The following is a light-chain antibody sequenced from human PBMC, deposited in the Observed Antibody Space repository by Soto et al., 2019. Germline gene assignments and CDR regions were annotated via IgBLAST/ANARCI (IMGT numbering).Light chain of an antibody. V-gene: IGLV2-14*03. CDR3: SSYTTYSTLGVV. CDR2: DVS. Sequence: QSVLTQPASVSGSPGQSITISCTGTSSDVGGYNYVSWYQHHPGKAPILMIYDVSNRPAGVSNRFSGSKSGNTASLSISGLQAEDEADYYCSSYTTYSTLGVVFGGGTKLTVL. J-gene: IGLJ2*01. CDR1: SSDVGGYNY.